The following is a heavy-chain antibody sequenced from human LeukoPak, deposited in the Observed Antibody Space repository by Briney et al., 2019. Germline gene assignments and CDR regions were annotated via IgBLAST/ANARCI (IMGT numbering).Heavy chain of an antibody. V-gene: IGHV4-34*01. Sequence: SGTLSLTCAVYGGSFSAYYWSWIRQPPGRGLEWIGEIYHSGSTNYNPSLKSRVTISVDTFKNQFSLKLSSVTAADTAVYYCARAPQSDYGTHWYFDLWGRGTLVTVSS. CDR2: IYHSGST. CDR3: ARAPQSDYGTHWYFDL. CDR1: GGSFSAYY. D-gene: IGHD4-17*01. J-gene: IGHJ2*01.